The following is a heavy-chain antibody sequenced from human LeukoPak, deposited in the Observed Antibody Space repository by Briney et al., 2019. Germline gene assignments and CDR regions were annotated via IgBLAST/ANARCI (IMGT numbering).Heavy chain of an antibody. V-gene: IGHV1-58*01. Sequence: GTSVNVSCKASGFTFTSSAVQWVRQARGQRLEWIGWIVVGSGNTNYAQKFQERVTITRDMSTSTAYMELSSLRSENTAVYYCAAYGSGSYDYWGQGTLVTVSS. CDR1: GFTFTSSA. CDR2: IVVGSGNT. D-gene: IGHD3-10*01. J-gene: IGHJ4*02. CDR3: AAYGSGSYDY.